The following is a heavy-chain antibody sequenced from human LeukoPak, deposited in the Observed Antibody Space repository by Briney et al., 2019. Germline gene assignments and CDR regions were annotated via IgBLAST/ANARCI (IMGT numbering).Heavy chain of an antibody. J-gene: IGHJ4*02. D-gene: IGHD1-26*01. CDR2: ISSSSSYI. CDR1: GFTFSSYS. Sequence: PGGSLRLSCAASGFTFSSYSMNWVRQAPGKGLEWVSSISSSSSYIYYADSVKGRFTISRDNAKNSLYLQMNSLRAEDTAVYYCARDSPRATLHALYFDYWGQGTLVTVSS. V-gene: IGHV3-21*01. CDR3: ARDSPRATLHALYFDY.